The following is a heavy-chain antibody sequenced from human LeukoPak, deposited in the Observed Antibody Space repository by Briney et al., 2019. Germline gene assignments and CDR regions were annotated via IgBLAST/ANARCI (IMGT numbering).Heavy chain of an antibody. CDR2: IWYDGSNE. Sequence: GRSLRLSCAASGFTFNTYGMHWVRQAPGKGLEWVAIIWYDGSNENYADSVKGRFTVSRDNSKNTLYLQMNSLRAEDTAMYYCVRGSPLGATTNWLDPWGQGTLVTVPS. D-gene: IGHD1-26*01. CDR1: GFTFNTYG. CDR3: VRGSPLGATTNWLDP. J-gene: IGHJ5*02. V-gene: IGHV3-33*01.